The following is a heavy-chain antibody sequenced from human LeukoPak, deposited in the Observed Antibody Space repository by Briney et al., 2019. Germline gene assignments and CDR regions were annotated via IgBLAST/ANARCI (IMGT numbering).Heavy chain of an antibody. D-gene: IGHD6-6*01. CDR3: ARDPHKYSSSSPIFDYYMDV. Sequence: GASVKVSCKASGYTFTGYYMHWVRQAPGQGLEWMGWINPNSGGTNYAQRFQGRVTMTRDTSISTAYMELSRLRSDDTAVYYCARDPHKYSSSSPIFDYYMDVWGKGTTVTVSS. J-gene: IGHJ6*03. V-gene: IGHV1-2*02. CDR2: INPNSGGT. CDR1: GYTFTGYY.